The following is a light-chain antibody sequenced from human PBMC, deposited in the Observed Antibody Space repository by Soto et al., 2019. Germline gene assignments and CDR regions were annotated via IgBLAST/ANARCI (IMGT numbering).Light chain of an antibody. J-gene: IGLJ2*01. CDR1: SSDVGGYNY. Sequence: QSVLTQPPSVSGSPGQSITISCTGTSSDVGGYNYVSWYQHHPGKAPKLMIYDVSDRPSGVSNRFSGSKSGNTASLTISGLQAEDEADYYCSSYISSSAVVFGGGTKVTVL. CDR3: SSYISSSAVV. V-gene: IGLV2-14*03. CDR2: DVS.